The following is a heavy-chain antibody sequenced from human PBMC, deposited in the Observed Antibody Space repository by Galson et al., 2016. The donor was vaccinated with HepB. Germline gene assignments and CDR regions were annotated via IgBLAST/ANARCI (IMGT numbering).Heavy chain of an antibody. V-gene: IGHV3-74*01. CDR3: ARRGGGRLPLDF. CDR2: LSGDGTSV. J-gene: IGHJ4*02. D-gene: IGHD3/OR15-3a*01. CDR1: GFSFTNSW. Sequence: SLRLSCAASGFSFTNSWMHWVRQTPGKGLVWVSRLSGDGTSVTYADSVKGRFTISRDNAKNTVYLQMNNLRVEDTAVYYCARRGGGRLPLDFWGQGTLVTVSS.